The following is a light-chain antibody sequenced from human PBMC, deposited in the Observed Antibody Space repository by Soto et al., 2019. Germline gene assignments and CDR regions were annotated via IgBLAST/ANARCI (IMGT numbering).Light chain of an antibody. CDR1: QCVSSRY. CDR2: GAS. J-gene: IGKJ5*01. Sequence: EIVLTQSPGTLSLSPGERVTLSCRASQCVSSRYLTWYQQKPGEAPRLLIFGASSRATGIPDRFSGSESGTDFTITISRLEPEDFALYNLQQYSRSPLTFGQGTRLEIK. V-gene: IGKV3-20*01. CDR3: QQYSRSPLT.